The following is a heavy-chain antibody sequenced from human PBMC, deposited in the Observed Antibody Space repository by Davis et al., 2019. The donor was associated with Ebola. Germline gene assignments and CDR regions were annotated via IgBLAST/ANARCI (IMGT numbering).Heavy chain of an antibody. CDR2: IYYSGST. J-gene: IGHJ6*02. D-gene: IGHD3-3*01. V-gene: IGHV4-59*01. CDR3: ARDFWSGYYKDYYYGMDV. CDR1: GGSISSYY. Sequence: SETLFLTCTVSGGSISSYYWSWIRQPPGKGLEWIGYIYYSGSTNYNPSLKSRVTISVDTSKNQFSLKLSSVTAADTAVYYCARDFWSGYYKDYYYGMDVWGQGTTVTVSS.